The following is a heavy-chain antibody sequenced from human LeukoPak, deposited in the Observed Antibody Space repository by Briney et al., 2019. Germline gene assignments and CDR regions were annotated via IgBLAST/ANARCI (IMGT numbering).Heavy chain of an antibody. J-gene: IGHJ4*02. CDR3: ARDRGYSGYDEGVDY. Sequence: GGSLRLSCAASGFTFSTYWMHWVRQAPGKGLVWVSRINSDGSSTSYADSVKGRFTISRDNARNTLYLQMNSLRAEDTALYYCARDRGYSGYDEGVDYWGQGTLVTVSS. CDR2: INSDGSST. D-gene: IGHD5-12*01. V-gene: IGHV3-74*01. CDR1: GFTFSTYW.